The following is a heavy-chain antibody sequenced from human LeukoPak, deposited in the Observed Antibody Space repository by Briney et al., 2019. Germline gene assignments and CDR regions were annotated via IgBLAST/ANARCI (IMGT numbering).Heavy chain of an antibody. CDR1: GGSISSSPYY. J-gene: IGHJ5*02. CDR3: AKGAGGFSYYNWFDP. D-gene: IGHD5-18*01. V-gene: IGHV4-39*07. CDR2: IYYSGTT. Sequence: SETLSLTCTVSGGSISSSPYYWGWIRQPPGKGLEWIGSIYYSGTTHYNPSLESRVTISVDTSKNQFSLKLASVTAADTAIYYCAKGAGGFSYYNWFDPWGQGTLVTVSS.